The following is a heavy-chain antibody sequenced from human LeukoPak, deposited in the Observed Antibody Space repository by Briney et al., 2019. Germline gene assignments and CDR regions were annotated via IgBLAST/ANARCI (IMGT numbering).Heavy chain of an antibody. V-gene: IGHV3-15*01. CDR1: TSTFSNAW. CDR3: TTAPRGYCSGGSCSYAFDI. CDR2: IKSKSDGGTT. Sequence: TGGSLRLSCAASTSTFSNAWMSWVRQAPGKGREWVGRIKSKSDGGTTDYAARVRGRFTISRDDSKNTLYLQMNSLKTEDTAVYYCTTAPRGYCSGGSCSYAFDIWGQGTMVTVSS. D-gene: IGHD2-15*01. J-gene: IGHJ3*02.